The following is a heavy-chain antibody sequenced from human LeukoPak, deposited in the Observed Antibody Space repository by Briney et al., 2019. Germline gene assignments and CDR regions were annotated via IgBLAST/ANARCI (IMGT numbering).Heavy chain of an antibody. CDR2: IYYSGST. D-gene: IGHD6-13*01. Sequence: SETLSLTCTVSGGSISSSSYYWGWIRQPPGKGLEWIGSIYYSGSTYYNPSLKSRVTISVDTSKNQFSLKLSSVTAADTAVYYCARDWAAAATRGTGYAFDIWGQGTVVTVSS. CDR1: GGSISSSSYY. J-gene: IGHJ3*02. CDR3: ARDWAAAATRGTGYAFDI. V-gene: IGHV4-39*07.